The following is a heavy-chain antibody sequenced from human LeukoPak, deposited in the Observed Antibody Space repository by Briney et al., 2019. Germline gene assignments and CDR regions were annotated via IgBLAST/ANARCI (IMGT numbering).Heavy chain of an antibody. CDR1: GFTFDTFW. CDR2: IKEDGSEK. D-gene: IGHD3-10*01. Sequence: SGGSLRLSCTASGFTFDTFWMSWVRQAPGKGLEWVANIKEDGSEKYYVDSVKVRCTISRDNAKNSLFLQMNSLRAEDTAVYYCARARGFDYWGQGTLVTVSS. J-gene: IGHJ4*02. CDR3: ARARGFDY. V-gene: IGHV3-7*01.